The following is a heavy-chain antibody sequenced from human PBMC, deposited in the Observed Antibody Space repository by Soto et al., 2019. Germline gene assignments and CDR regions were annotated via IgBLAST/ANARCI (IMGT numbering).Heavy chain of an antibody. CDR3: ARATRFRVYYDTYYGMDV. Sequence: ASVKVSCKASGYTFTSYGISWVRQAPGQGLEWMGWISAYNGNTNYAQKLKGRVTMTTDTSTSTAYMELRSLRSDDTAVYYCARATRFRVYYDTYYGMDVWGQGTTVTVSS. V-gene: IGHV1-18*01. CDR2: ISAYNGNT. D-gene: IGHD3-22*01. CDR1: GYTFTSYG. J-gene: IGHJ6*02.